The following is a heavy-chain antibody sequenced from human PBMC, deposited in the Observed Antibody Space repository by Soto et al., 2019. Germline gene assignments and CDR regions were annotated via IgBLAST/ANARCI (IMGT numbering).Heavy chain of an antibody. CDR2: IYSGGST. D-gene: IGHD5-18*01. V-gene: IGHV3-53*04. Sequence: GGSLRLSCAASGFTVSSNYMSWVRQAPGKGLEWVSVIYSGGSTYYADSVKGRFTISRHNSKNTLYLQMNSLRAEDTAVYYCARGKMERSKDSALDTAMVTGIYFDYWGQGTLVTVSS. CDR1: GFTVSSNY. CDR3: ARGKMERSKDSALDTAMVTGIYFDY. J-gene: IGHJ4*02.